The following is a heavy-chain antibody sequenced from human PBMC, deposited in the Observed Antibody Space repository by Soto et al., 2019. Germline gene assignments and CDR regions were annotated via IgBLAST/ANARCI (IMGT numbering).Heavy chain of an antibody. V-gene: IGHV3-30*18. CDR3: AKGGIQLWLRLDY. CDR1: GFTFSSYG. Sequence: QVQLVESGGGVVQPGRSLRLSCAASGFTFSSYGMHWVRQAPGKGQEWVAVISYDGSNEYYADSVKGRFTISRDNSKNTLYLQMNSLRAEDTAVYYCAKGGIQLWLRLDYWGQGTLVTFAS. D-gene: IGHD5-18*01. J-gene: IGHJ4*02. CDR2: ISYDGSNE.